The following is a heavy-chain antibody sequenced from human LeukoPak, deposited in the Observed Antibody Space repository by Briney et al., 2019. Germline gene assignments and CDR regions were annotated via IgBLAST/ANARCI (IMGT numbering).Heavy chain of an antibody. Sequence: PGGPLRLSCAASGFTFSSYAMSWVRQAPGKGLEWVSTISASGGSTYYADSVKGRFTISRDNSKNTLYLQMNSLRAEDTAVYYCAKAGRIVVDMGFDIWGQGTMVTVSS. V-gene: IGHV3-23*01. CDR3: AKAGRIVVDMGFDI. D-gene: IGHD2-15*01. CDR1: GFTFSSYA. J-gene: IGHJ3*02. CDR2: ISASGGST.